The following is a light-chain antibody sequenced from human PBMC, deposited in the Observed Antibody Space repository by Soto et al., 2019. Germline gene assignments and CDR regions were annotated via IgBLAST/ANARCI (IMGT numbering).Light chain of an antibody. Sequence: EIVLTQSPATLSLSPGERATLSCRASQSVRSYLAWYQHKPGQVPRLLIYDISSRATGVPARFSGSGSGTDFTLTISSLEPEDFAVYYCQQRSRWPLTFGGGTKVEIK. CDR1: QSVRSY. J-gene: IGKJ4*01. CDR3: QQRSRWPLT. V-gene: IGKV3-11*01. CDR2: DIS.